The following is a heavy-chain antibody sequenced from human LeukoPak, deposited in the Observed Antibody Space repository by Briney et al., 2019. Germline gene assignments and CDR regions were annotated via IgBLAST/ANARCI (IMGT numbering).Heavy chain of an antibody. CDR1: GGSISSYY. D-gene: IGHD5-18*01. V-gene: IGHV4-59*05. CDR3: ASRGYSYGYGDY. CDR2: IYYSGST. Sequence: SETLSLTCTISGGSISSYYWSWIRQPPGKGLEWIGSIYYSGSTYYNPSLKSRVTISVDTSKNQFSLKLSSVTAADTAVYYCASRGYSYGYGDYWGQGTLVTVSS. J-gene: IGHJ4*02.